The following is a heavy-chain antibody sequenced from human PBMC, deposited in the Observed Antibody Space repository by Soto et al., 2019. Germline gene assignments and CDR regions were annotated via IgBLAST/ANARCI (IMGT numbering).Heavy chain of an antibody. CDR1: DDSINSDKYY. V-gene: IGHV4-39*01. CDR2: IYYRGNA. CDR3: ARLEGLATISYYFDF. D-gene: IGHD3-9*01. J-gene: IGHJ4*02. Sequence: QLQLQESGPGLVKPSETLSLTCSVSDDSINSDKYYWGWIRQPPGKGLEWIGSIYYRGNAYYNPSLQTRGTIFLDKARSQFSLKLNSVTAADSAVYFCARLEGLATISYYFDFWGPGALVTVSS.